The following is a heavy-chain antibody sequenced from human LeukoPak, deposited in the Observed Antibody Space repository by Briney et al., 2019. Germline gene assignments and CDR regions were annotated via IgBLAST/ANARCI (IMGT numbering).Heavy chain of an antibody. CDR3: ARGSLIVGATPEGAFDI. Sequence: ASVKVSCKASGGTFSSYAISWVRQAPGQGLEWMGWISAYNGNTNYAQKLQGRVTMTTDTSTSTAYMELRSLRSDDTAVYYCARGSLIVGATPEGAFDIWGQGTMVTVSS. CDR1: GGTFSSYA. V-gene: IGHV1-18*01. CDR2: ISAYNGNT. J-gene: IGHJ3*02. D-gene: IGHD1-26*01.